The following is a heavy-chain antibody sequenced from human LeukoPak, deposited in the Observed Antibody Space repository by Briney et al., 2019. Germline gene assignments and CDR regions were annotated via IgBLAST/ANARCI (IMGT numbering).Heavy chain of an antibody. CDR1: GGSISSSSYY. CDR3: ASLAGEGGPYPALVDY. D-gene: IGHD6-19*01. V-gene: IGHV4-39*01. CDR2: SYYRGST. Sequence: PSETLSLTCTVSGGSISSSSYYWGWIRQPPGKGLEGIGRSYYRGSTYYNPSLKSRVTISVDTSKNQFSLNLSSVTAADTAVYSCASLAGEGGPYPALVDYWGQGTLVTVSS. J-gene: IGHJ4*02.